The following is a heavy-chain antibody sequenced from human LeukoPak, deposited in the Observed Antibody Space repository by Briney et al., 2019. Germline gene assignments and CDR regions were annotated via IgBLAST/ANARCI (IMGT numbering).Heavy chain of an antibody. V-gene: IGHV3-74*01. J-gene: IGHJ5*02. CDR2: INEDGSTT. D-gene: IGHD6-13*01. CDR3: ARRYSSSWSGFDT. Sequence: PGGALTLSCVGPGYTFSTSWTHGVRQAPGKGLGWVSRINEDGSTTDDADSVKGPFTISRDNAKNSLYLQMNSLRGEDTAVYYCARRYSSSWSGFDTWGQGTLVTVSS. CDR1: GYTFSTSW.